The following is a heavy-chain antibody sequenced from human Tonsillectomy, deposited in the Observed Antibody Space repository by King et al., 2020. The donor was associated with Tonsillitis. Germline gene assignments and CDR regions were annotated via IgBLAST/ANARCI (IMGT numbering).Heavy chain of an antibody. CDR1: GDSVSSNSAA. V-gene: IGHV6-1*01. CDR2: TYYRSRWYN. J-gene: IGHJ2*01. Sequence: VQLQQSGPGLVKPSQTLSLTCAISGDSVSSNSAAWNWIRQSPSRGLEWLGRTYYRSRWYNDYAVSVKSRITINPDTSKNQFSLQLNSVTPEDTAVYFCARDSGSYYHGTYWYFDLWGRGTLVTVSS. CDR3: ARDSGSYYHGTYWYFDL. D-gene: IGHD1-26*01.